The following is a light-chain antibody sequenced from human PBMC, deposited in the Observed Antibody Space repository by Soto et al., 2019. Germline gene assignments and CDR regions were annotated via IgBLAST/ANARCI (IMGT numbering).Light chain of an antibody. Sequence: EIVLTQSPATLSLSPGERATLSCRASQSVGSFLAWYQQKSGQTPRLLIYDASNSAPGIPARFGGSGSGTVFTLTISSLEPDDFAVYYCQHRSNWLGTFGPGTKV. CDR1: QSVGSF. J-gene: IGKJ3*01. CDR3: QHRSNWLGT. V-gene: IGKV3-11*01. CDR2: DAS.